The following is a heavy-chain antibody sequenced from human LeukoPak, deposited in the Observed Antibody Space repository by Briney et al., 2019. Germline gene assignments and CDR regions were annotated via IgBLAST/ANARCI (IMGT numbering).Heavy chain of an antibody. CDR1: GFTFSSYA. D-gene: IGHD2-21*02. CDR3: AKSPPCGGDCYSPYNWFDP. Sequence: GGSLRLFCAASGFTFSSYAMSWVRQAPGKGLEWVSAISGSGGSTYYADSVKGRFTISRDNSKNTLYLQMNSLRAEDTAVYYCAKSPPCGGDCYSPYNWFDPWGQGTLVTVSS. CDR2: ISGSGGST. V-gene: IGHV3-23*01. J-gene: IGHJ5*02.